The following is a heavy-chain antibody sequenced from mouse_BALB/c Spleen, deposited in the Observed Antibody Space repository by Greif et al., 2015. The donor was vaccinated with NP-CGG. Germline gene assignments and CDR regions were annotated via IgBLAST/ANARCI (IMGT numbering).Heavy chain of an antibody. D-gene: IGHD3-1*01. CDR2: ISSGGSYT. CDR1: GFTFSSYG. CDR3: ARLTSAWFAY. V-gene: IGHV5-6*01. J-gene: IGHJ3*01. Sequence: EVKLMESGGDLVKPGGSLKLSCAASGFTFSSYGMSWVRQTPDKRLEWVATISSGGSYTYYPDSVKGRFTISRDNAKNTLYLQMSSLKSEDTAMYYCARLTSAWFAYWGQGTLVTVSA.